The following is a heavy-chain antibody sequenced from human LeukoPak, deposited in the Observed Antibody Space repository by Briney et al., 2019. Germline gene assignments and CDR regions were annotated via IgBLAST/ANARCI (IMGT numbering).Heavy chain of an antibody. V-gene: IGHV3-23*01. Sequence: GGSLRLSCAASGFTFISYAMSWVRQAPGKGLEWVSAISGSGDTTYSADSVRGRFTISRDNSKNTLFLQMNSLRAEDTAVYYCVSGSLQSGYNFDYWGQGALVTVSS. CDR2: ISGSGDTT. J-gene: IGHJ4*02. D-gene: IGHD3-3*01. CDR1: GFTFISYA. CDR3: VSGSLQSGYNFDY.